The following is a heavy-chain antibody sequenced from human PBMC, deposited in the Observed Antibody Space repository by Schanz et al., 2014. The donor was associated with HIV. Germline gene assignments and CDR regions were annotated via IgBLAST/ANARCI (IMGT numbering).Heavy chain of an antibody. J-gene: IGHJ3*02. Sequence: EVQLVESGGGLVKPGGSLRLSCVVSGFTFDAYTMNWVRQAPGKGLEWVANINHDGSVKGYLASVKGRVTISRDNAKNSLFLQMNSLRAEDTAVYFCARDGAGCSGTSCHSDAFDIWGQGTMVTVSS. V-gene: IGHV3-7*01. CDR2: INHDGSVK. D-gene: IGHD2-2*01. CDR1: GFTFDAYT. CDR3: ARDGAGCSGTSCHSDAFDI.